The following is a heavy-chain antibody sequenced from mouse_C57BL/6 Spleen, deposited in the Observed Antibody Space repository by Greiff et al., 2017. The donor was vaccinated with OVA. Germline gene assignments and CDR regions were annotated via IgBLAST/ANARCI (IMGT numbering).Heavy chain of an antibody. V-gene: IGHV1-15*01. J-gene: IGHJ2*01. CDR3: TRKDYSPFDD. D-gene: IGHD2-12*01. CDR1: GYTFTDYE. CDR2: IDPETGGT. Sequence: QVQLQQSGAELVRPGASVTLSCKASGYTFTDYEMHWVKQTPVHGLEWIGAIDPETGGTAYNQKFKGKAILTADKSSSTAYMELRSLTSEDSAVYYCTRKDYSPFDDWGKGTTLTVSS.